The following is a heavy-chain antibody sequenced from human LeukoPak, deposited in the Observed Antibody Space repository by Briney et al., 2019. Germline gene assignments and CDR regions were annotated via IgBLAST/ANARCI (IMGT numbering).Heavy chain of an antibody. J-gene: IGHJ4*02. CDR2: INPNSGGT. D-gene: IGHD3-22*01. Sequence: EASVKASCKASGYTFTGYYMHWVRQAPGQGLEWMGWINPNSGGTNYAQKFQGRVTMTRDTSISTAYMELSRLRSDDTAVYYCARVSYYDRRVDYWGQGTLVTVSS. CDR1: GYTFTGYY. V-gene: IGHV1-2*02. CDR3: ARVSYYDRRVDY.